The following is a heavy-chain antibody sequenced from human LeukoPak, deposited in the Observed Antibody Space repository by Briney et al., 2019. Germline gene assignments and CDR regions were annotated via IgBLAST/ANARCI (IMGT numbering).Heavy chain of an antibody. Sequence: SVKVSCKASGGTFSSYAISWVRPAPGQGLEWMGRIIPILGIANYAQKFQGRVTITADKSTSTAYMELSSLRSEDTAVYYCARGPTTVTTENWFDPWGQGTLVTVSS. V-gene: IGHV1-69*04. CDR1: GGTFSSYA. D-gene: IGHD4-17*01. J-gene: IGHJ5*02. CDR3: ARGPTTVTTENWFDP. CDR2: IIPILGIA.